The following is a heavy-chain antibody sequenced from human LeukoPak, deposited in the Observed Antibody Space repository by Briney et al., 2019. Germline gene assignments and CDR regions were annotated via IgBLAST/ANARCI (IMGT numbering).Heavy chain of an antibody. V-gene: IGHV3-33*01. D-gene: IGHD6-19*01. CDR1: GFTFSSYV. CDR3: ARKAGTSWFDP. CDR2: IWYDGSNK. J-gene: IGHJ5*02. Sequence: GGSLRLSCAASGFTFSSYVMHWVRQAPGKGLEWVAVIWYDGSNKYCADSVKGRFTISRDNSKNTLYLQMNSLRAEDTAVYYCARKAGTSWFDPWGQGTLVTVSS.